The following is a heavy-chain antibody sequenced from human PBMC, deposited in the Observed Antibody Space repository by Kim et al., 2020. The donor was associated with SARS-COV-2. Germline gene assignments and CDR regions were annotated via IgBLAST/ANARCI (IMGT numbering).Heavy chain of an antibody. D-gene: IGHD1-26*01. CDR1: GFTFSSYG. CDR3: AREGAVGATTGLDY. V-gene: IGHV3-33*01. CDR2: IWFDGSNK. J-gene: IGHJ4*02. Sequence: GGSLRLSCAASGFTFSSYGMHWVRQAPGKGLEWVAVIWFDGSNKYYGDSVKGRFTISRDNSKNTLYVQMNSLRAEDTAVYYCAREGAVGATTGLDYWGQGTLVTVSS.